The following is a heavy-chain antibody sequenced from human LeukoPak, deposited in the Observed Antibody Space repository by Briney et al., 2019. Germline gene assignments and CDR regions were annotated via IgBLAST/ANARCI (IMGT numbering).Heavy chain of an antibody. Sequence: GGSLRLSCASSGFIFSSYNMNWVRQAPGKGLEWVSSISSSSTYIYYGDSVKGRFSISRDNAKNSLYLQMNSLRAEDTAVYYCARDGYSSSSFDFWGRGTLVTVSS. CDR1: GFIFSSYN. CDR3: ARDGYSSSSFDF. J-gene: IGHJ4*02. CDR2: ISSSSTYI. D-gene: IGHD6-6*01. V-gene: IGHV3-21*01.